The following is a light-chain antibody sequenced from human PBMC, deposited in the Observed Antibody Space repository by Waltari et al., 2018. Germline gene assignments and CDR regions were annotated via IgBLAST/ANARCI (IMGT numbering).Light chain of an antibody. CDR3: QQYYTTPFT. Sequence: DIVMTQSPDSLSVSLGERATINCKSSQTVLYNSYNTIYLAWYQQKPGRPPKLLIYWASTRESGVPDRFSGSGSGTDFSLTISSLQAEDVAVYYCQQYYTTPFTFGPGTKVDIK. J-gene: IGKJ3*01. CDR2: WAS. CDR1: QTVLYNSYNTIY. V-gene: IGKV4-1*01.